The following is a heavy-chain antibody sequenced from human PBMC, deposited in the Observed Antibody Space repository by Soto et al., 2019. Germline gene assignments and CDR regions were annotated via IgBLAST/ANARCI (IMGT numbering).Heavy chain of an antibody. D-gene: IGHD1-26*01. V-gene: IGHV1-69*01. CDR1: GDAFTNYI. J-gene: IGHJ4*02. CDR3: ARGRDHPPVGLYFDS. CDR2: IIPMFGTP. Sequence: QVQLVQSGAEVKKPGSSAKVSCKASGDAFTNYIFDWVRQAPGQGLEWMGGIIPMFGTPKYAQTFQDRVTISADVSTGTAYLELTSLRFDDTAVYYCARGRDHPPVGLYFDSWGEGTRVTVSS.